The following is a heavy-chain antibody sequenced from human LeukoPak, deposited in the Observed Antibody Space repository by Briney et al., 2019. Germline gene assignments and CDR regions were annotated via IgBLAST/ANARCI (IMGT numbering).Heavy chain of an antibody. Sequence: GGSLRLSCAASGFTFSSYSMNWVRQAPGKGLEWVSSISSSSGYIYYADSVKGRFTISRDNAKNSLYLQMNSLRAEDTAVYYCARDFPDHDYGDPFVDYWGQGTLVTVSS. V-gene: IGHV3-21*01. CDR3: ARDFPDHDYGDPFVDY. D-gene: IGHD4-17*01. CDR2: ISSSSGYI. J-gene: IGHJ4*02. CDR1: GFTFSSYS.